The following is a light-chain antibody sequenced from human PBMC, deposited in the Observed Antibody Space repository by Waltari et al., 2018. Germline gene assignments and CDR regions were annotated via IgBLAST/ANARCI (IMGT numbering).Light chain of an antibody. CDR1: QSISRW. V-gene: IGKV1-5*03. CDR3: QQYNSYPYT. J-gene: IGKJ2*01. CDR2: KES. Sequence: DIQMTQSPSTLSASVGDRVTITCRASQSISRWVDWYQQKPGKAPKLLIYKESSLERGVPSSFSGSGSGTEFTLTISSLQPDYFATYYCQQYNSYPYTFGQGTKLEIK.